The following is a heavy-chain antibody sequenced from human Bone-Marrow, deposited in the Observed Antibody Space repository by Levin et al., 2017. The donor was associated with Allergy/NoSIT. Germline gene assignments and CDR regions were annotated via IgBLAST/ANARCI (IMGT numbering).Heavy chain of an antibody. D-gene: IGHD1-1*01. CDR3: ARGGTQAGVFDY. V-gene: IGHV4-39*01. J-gene: IGHJ4*02. CDR2: IYYSGST. CDR1: GGSISSSSYY. Sequence: SETLSLTCTVSGGSISSSSYYWGWIRQPPGKGLEWIGSIYYSGSTYYNPSLKSRVTISVDTSKNQFSLKLSSVTAADTAVYYCARGGTQAGVFDYWGQGTLVTVSS.